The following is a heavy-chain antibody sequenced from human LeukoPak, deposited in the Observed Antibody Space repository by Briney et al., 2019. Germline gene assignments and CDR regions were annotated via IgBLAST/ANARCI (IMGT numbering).Heavy chain of an antibody. CDR3: AKRWSGSHFEGFDY. CDR1: GFTFSSHG. V-gene: IGHV3-30*02. CDR2: IRSDGSSN. J-gene: IGHJ4*02. Sequence: PGGSLRLSCAASGFTFSSHGMHWVRQAPGKGLEWVTFIRSDGSSNYYGDSVKGRFTLSRDNFKNTLSLQMNSLRAEDTAVYYCAKRWSGSHFEGFDYWGQGTLVTVSS. D-gene: IGHD1-26*01.